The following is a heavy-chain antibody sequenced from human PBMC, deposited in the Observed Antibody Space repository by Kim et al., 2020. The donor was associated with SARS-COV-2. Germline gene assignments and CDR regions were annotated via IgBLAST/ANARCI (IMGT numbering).Heavy chain of an antibody. CDR2: ISCDGSNT. Sequence: GGSLRLSCAASGFTFTMYSMHWVRQAPGKGLEWVAFISCDGSNTDYADSVKGRFTVSRDSSKNTVFLEMSKLRLEDTALYYCARDPISASGRGYFDHW. V-gene: IGHV3-30*04. CDR1: GFTFTMYS. CDR3: ARDPISASGRGYFDH. J-gene: IGHJ4*03. D-gene: IGHD6-19*01.